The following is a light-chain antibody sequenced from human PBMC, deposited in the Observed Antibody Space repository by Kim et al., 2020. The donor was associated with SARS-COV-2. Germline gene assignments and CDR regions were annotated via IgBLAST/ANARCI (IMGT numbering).Light chain of an antibody. CDR2: EVS. CDR1: SSDVGGYYY. Sequence: QSALTQPPSASGSPGQSVTISCTGTSSDVGGYYYVSWYQQHPDKAPKLMIYEVSKRPSGVPDRFSGSKSGNTASLTVSGLQAEDEADYYCSSYAGSNNYVFGTGTKVTVL. V-gene: IGLV2-8*01. CDR3: SSYAGSNNYV. J-gene: IGLJ1*01.